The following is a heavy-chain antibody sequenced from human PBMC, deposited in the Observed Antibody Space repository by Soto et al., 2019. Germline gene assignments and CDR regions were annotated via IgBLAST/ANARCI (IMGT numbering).Heavy chain of an antibody. CDR1: GASINNNDYY. CDR2: VYYSGTT. CDR3: ARMSYFYDKWYFDL. D-gene: IGHD3-22*01. V-gene: IGHV4-30-4*01. Sequence: PSETLSLTCTVSGASINNNDYYWIWIRHTPGKRLEWIGYVYYSGTTDYIPSLKSRLSMSIDKSQNQFTLKLNSVTAADTATYYCARMSYFYDKWYFDLWGRGTLVTVSS. J-gene: IGHJ2*01.